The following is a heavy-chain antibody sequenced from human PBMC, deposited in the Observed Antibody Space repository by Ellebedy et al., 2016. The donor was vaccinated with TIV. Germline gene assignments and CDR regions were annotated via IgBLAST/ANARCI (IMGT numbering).Heavy chain of an antibody. CDR1: GFIVSTNH. V-gene: IGHV3-53*04. CDR2: GYT. Sequence: PGGSLRLSCTASGFIVSTNHMSWVRQAPGKGLEWVGGYTNYADSVKGRFTISTHNPRNTLYLQMTNLRTEDTAVYYCEKGSFPFGDKSKRIYSFQYWGQGTLVTVSS. D-gene: IGHD3-10*01. J-gene: IGHJ4*02. CDR3: EKGSFPFGDKSKRIYSFQY.